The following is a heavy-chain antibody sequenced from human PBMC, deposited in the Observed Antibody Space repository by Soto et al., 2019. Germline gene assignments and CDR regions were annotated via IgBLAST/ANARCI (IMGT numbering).Heavy chain of an antibody. Sequence: EVQLVESGGGLVKPGGSLRLSCAASGFTFSSYSMNWVRQAPGKGLEWVSSISSSSSYIYYADSVKGRFTISRDNAKNSLYLQMNSLRAEDTAVYYCARTKEMATSFDYWGQGTLVTVSS. CDR3: ARTKEMATSFDY. CDR2: ISSSSSYI. CDR1: GFTFSSYS. V-gene: IGHV3-21*01. J-gene: IGHJ4*02. D-gene: IGHD5-12*01.